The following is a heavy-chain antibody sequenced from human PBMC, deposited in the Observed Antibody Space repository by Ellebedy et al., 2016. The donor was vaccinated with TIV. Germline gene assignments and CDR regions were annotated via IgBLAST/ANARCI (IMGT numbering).Heavy chain of an antibody. CDR3: ARVWGGTWFDY. D-gene: IGHD3-16*01. J-gene: IGHJ4*02. CDR2: ISGSGDTT. CDR1: GFAFKNYA. V-gene: IGHV3-23*01. Sequence: GESLKISCVASGFAFKNYAMNWVRQAPGKGLEWVSGISGSGDTTYYADSVKGRFSISRDNSKNSLYLQMNSLRPDDTALYYCARVWGGTWFDYWGQGSLVTVSS.